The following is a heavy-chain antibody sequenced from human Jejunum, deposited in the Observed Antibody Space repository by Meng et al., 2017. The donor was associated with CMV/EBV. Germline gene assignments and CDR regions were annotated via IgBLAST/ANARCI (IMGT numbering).Heavy chain of an antibody. J-gene: IGHJ4*02. CDR3: AKTGDGFTFDY. CDR2: ITSRGGNT. D-gene: IGHD2-21*02. Sequence: AASGFRFSSYFMGWIRRGPGKGLEWGADITSRGGNTYYLAPVNGRFTISRDNSKNILHLQMTSMRAEATVIYYGAKTGDGFTFDYWGQGTVVTVSS. CDR1: GFRFSSYF. V-gene: IGHV3-23*01.